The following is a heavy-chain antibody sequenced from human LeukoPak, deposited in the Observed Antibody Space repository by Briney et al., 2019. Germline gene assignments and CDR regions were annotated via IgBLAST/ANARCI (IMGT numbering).Heavy chain of an antibody. CDR1: GGSFSGYY. Sequence: PSKTLSLTCAVYGGSFSGYYWSWIRQPPGKGLEWIGEINHSGSTNYNPSLKSRVTISVDTSKNQFSLKLSSVTAADTAVYYCARLGIDYDILTGYIPDAFDIWGQGTMVTVSS. CDR2: INHSGST. CDR3: ARLGIDYDILTGYIPDAFDI. J-gene: IGHJ3*02. D-gene: IGHD3-9*01. V-gene: IGHV4-34*01.